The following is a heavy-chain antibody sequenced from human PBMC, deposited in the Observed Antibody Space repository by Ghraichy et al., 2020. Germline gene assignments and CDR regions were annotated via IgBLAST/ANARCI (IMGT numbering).Heavy chain of an antibody. J-gene: IGHJ4*02. CDR1: GFRFSALC. CDR3: ARDPYGDYKDGGTDY. V-gene: IGHV3-7*01. Sequence: GGSLRLSCVASGFRFSALCMSWVRQAPGKGLEWVATIKSDGSEKHYVESVQGRFTISRDNSKSSVSLEMNNLRVEDTAVFYCARDPYGDYKDGGTDYWGPGTLGTVSS. D-gene: IGHD4-17*01. CDR2: IKSDGSEK.